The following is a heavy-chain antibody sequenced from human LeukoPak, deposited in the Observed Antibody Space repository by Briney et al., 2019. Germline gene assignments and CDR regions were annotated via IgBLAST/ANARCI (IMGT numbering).Heavy chain of an antibody. CDR1: GFTFSTYA. D-gene: IGHD6-13*01. CDR2: IGGSGSYT. Sequence: GGSLRLSCAASGFTFSTYAMIWVRQAPGKGLEWVSVIGGSGSYTYYADSVKSRFTISRDNSKDTLYLQMNSLRPEDTAVYYCARDWYDYWGQGTLVTVSS. J-gene: IGHJ4*02. CDR3: ARDWYDY. V-gene: IGHV3-23*01.